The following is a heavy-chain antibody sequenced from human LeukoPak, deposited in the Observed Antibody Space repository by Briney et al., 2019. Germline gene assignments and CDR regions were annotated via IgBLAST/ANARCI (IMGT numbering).Heavy chain of an antibody. CDR1: GDTFTGSF. Sequence: ASVKVSCKTSGDTFTGSFIHWMRQAPGQGLEWMGWISAYNGNTNYAQKLQGRVTMTRNTSISTAYMELSSLRSEDTAVYYCARGHYDYVWGSYRPSSDYWGQGTVVTVSS. D-gene: IGHD3-16*02. CDR2: ISAYNGNT. CDR3: ARGHYDYVWGSYRPSSDY. V-gene: IGHV1-8*02. J-gene: IGHJ4*02.